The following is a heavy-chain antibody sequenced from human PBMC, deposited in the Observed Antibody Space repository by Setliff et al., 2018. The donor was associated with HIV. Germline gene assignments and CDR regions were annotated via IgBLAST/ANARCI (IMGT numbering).Heavy chain of an antibody. CDR1: GFSFSSHV. D-gene: IGHD3-16*01. J-gene: IGHJ5*02. CDR3: TKEWGPSAQPINWFDP. V-gene: IGHV3-23*01. Sequence: GGSLRLSCAASGFSFSSHVMTWARQAPGKGLEWVSSITGSGTNTYYTDSVRGRFTLSRDNSRNTVVLQMNSLRVEDTAVYYCTKEWGPSAQPINWFDPWGQGTQVTVSS. CDR2: ITGSGTNT.